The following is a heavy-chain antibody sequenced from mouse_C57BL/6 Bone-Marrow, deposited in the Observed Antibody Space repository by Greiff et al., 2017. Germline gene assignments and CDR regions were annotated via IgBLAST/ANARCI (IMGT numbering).Heavy chain of an antibody. V-gene: IGHV1-64*01. CDR3: ARPEYYYGSSYGWFAY. CDR2: IHPNSGST. Sequence: QVQLQQSGAELVKPGASVKLSCKASGYTFTSYWMHWVKQRPGQGLEWIGMIHPNSGSTNYNEKFKSKATLTVDKSSSTAYMQLSSLTSEDSAVYYCARPEYYYGSSYGWFAYWGQGTLVTVSA. D-gene: IGHD1-1*01. J-gene: IGHJ3*01. CDR1: GYTFTSYW.